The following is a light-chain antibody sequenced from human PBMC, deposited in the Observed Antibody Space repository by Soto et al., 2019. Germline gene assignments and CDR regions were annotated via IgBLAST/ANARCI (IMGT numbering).Light chain of an antibody. V-gene: IGKV3-11*01. CDR2: EAS. CDR1: QSVFDY. CDR3: QQYNSYSWT. Sequence: EIVLTQSPATLSLSPGQRATLSCKASQSVFDYIAWYQQKPGQAPRLLIYEASIRATGVPARFSGSGSGTDFTLTISSLGPEDFATYFCQQYNSYSWTFGQGTKVEIK. J-gene: IGKJ1*01.